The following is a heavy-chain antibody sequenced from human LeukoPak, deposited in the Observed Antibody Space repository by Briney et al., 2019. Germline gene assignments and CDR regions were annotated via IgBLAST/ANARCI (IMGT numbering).Heavy chain of an antibody. V-gene: IGHV4-61*02. CDR3: AREVDIVATITLDY. Sequence: SETLSLTCTVSGGSISSGSYYWSWIRQPAGKGLEWIGRIYTSGSTNYNPSLKSRVTISVDTSKNQFSLKLSSVTAADTAVYYCAREVDIVATITLDYWGQGTLVTVSS. J-gene: IGHJ4*02. CDR1: GGSISSGSYY. D-gene: IGHD5-12*01. CDR2: IYTSGST.